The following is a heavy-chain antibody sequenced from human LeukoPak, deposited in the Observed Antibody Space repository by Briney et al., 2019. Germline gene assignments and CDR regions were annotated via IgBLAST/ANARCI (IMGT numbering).Heavy chain of an antibody. CDR1: GFTFSSYG. Sequence: GGSLRLSCAASGFTFSSYGMHWVRQAPGKGLEWVAVISYDGSNKYYADSVKGRFTISRDNSKNTLYLQMNSLRAEDTAVYYCARGGITMVRGVIAGGNDYWGQGTLVTVSS. CDR3: ARGGITMVRGVIAGGNDY. D-gene: IGHD3-10*01. CDR2: ISYDGSNK. V-gene: IGHV3-30*03. J-gene: IGHJ4*02.